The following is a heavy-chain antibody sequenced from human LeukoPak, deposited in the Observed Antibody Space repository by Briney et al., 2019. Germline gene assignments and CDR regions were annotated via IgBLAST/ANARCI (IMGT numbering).Heavy chain of an antibody. V-gene: IGHV1-69*19. D-gene: IGHD2-2*02. CDR1: GGTFSSYA. CDR3: ARVTIHCSSTSCYRNYFGY. CDR2: IIPIFGTA. J-gene: IGHJ4*02. Sequence: GSSVKVSCEASGGTFSSYAISWVRQAPGQGLEWMGGIIPIFGTANYAQKFQGRVTITADESTSTAYMELSSLRSEDTAVYYCARVTIHCSSTSCYRNYFGYWGQGTLVTVSS.